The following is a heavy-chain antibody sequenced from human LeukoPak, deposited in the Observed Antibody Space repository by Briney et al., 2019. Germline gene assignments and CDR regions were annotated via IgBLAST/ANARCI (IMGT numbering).Heavy chain of an antibody. CDR1: AASFSGYY. V-gene: IGHV4-34*01. J-gene: IGHJ6*04. CDR2: INHTGST. D-gene: IGHD3-3*01. CDR3: ARGRLRFLEMDV. Sequence: PSETLSLTCAVYAASFSGYYWAWLRQPPGKGLEWIGEINHTGSTTYNPSLKSRVTMSVDTSKNRFSLKLNSVTAADTAVYYCARGRLRFLEMDVWGKGTMVTVSS.